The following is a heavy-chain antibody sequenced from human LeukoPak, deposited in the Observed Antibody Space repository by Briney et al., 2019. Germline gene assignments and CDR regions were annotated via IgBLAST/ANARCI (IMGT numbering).Heavy chain of an antibody. CDR1: GGSISSGSYY. CDR2: IYTSGNT. J-gene: IGHJ4*02. Sequence: SETLSLTCTVSGGSISSGSYYWSWIRQPAGKGLEWIGRIYTSGNTNYNPSLKSRVTIPVDTSKNQFSLKRSSVTAADTAVYYCAREGGYSYGDAPLHFDYWGQGTLVTVSS. CDR3: AREGGYSYGDAPLHFDY. V-gene: IGHV4-61*02. D-gene: IGHD5-18*01.